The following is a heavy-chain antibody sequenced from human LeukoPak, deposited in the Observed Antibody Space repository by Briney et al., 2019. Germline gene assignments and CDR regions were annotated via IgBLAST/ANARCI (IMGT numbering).Heavy chain of an antibody. J-gene: IGHJ6*02. CDR1: GFTFSSSW. Sequence: GGSLRLSCAASGFTFSSSWMTWVRQAPGQGLEWVANINQDGSEKYYVDSVKGRFTISRDNAKNSLFLQMNRLRAEDTAMYYCARDLVVPAGRYYYYGMDVWGQGTTVTVSS. D-gene: IGHD2-2*01. CDR2: INQDGSEK. V-gene: IGHV3-7*01. CDR3: ARDLVVPAGRYYYYGMDV.